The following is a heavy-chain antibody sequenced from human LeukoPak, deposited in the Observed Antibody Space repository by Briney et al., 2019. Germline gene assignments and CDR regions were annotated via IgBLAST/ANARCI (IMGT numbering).Heavy chain of an antibody. CDR1: GFTFSSYS. D-gene: IGHD3-10*01. CDR2: ISSSSGYI. CDR3: AKDLDESDYYGSGSYYDY. J-gene: IGHJ4*02. V-gene: IGHV3-21*04. Sequence: GGSLRLSCAASGFTFSSYSMNWVRQAPGKGLEWVSSISSSSGYIYYADSVKGRFTISRDNAKNSLYLQMNSLRAEDTAVYYCAKDLDESDYYGSGSYYDYWGQGTLVTVSS.